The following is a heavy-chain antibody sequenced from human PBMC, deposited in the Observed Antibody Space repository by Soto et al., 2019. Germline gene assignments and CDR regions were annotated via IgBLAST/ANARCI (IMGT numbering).Heavy chain of an antibody. J-gene: IGHJ4*02. CDR3: AKKGAAWEVEY. Sequence: GGSLRLSCAASGFTFGSSGMHWVRQAPGKGLECVAVISYDGSHKYYADSVKGRFTISRDNSKNTLYLQMSSLRDEDTAVYYCAKKGAAWEVEYWGQGTLVTVSS. V-gene: IGHV3-30*18. D-gene: IGHD6-13*01. CDR1: GFTFGSSG. CDR2: ISYDGSHK.